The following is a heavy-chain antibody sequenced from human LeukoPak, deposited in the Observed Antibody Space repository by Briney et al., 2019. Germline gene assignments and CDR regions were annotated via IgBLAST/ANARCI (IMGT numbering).Heavy chain of an antibody. CDR1: GFTFSSYA. D-gene: IGHD4-17*01. CDR2: ISGSGGST. Sequence: GSLRLSCAASGFTFSSYAMSWVRQAPGKGLEWVSAISGSGGSTYYADSVKGRFTISRDNARNTLYLQMHSLRAEDTAIYYCARAGEYRFDYWGLGTLVTVSS. V-gene: IGHV3-23*01. CDR3: ARAGEYRFDY. J-gene: IGHJ4*02.